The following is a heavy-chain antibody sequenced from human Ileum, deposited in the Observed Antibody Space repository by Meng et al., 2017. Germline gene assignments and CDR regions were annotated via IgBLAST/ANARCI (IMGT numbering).Heavy chain of an antibody. CDR2: KNQDGSTI. J-gene: IGHJ3*02. CDR1: GFTFSSSW. V-gene: IGHV3-7*01. Sequence: GESLKISCVASGFTFSSSWMTWVRQAPGKGLEWVANKNQDGSTINYVDSVRGRFTIPRDNTRNSLYVQMNSLGADDTGVYYCARDPGYAAFDIWGQGTKVTVSS. D-gene: IGHD5-18*01. CDR3: ARDPGYAAFDI.